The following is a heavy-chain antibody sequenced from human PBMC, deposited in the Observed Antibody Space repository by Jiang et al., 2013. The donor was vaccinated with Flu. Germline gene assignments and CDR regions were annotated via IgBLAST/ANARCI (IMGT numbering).Heavy chain of an antibody. Sequence: SLKISCKGSGYSFTSYWIGWVRQMPGKGLEWMGIIYPGDSDTRYSPSFQGQVTISADKSISTAYLQWSSLKASDTAMYYCARCPGFGEFLHWFDPWGQGTLVTVSS. J-gene: IGHJ5*02. V-gene: IGHV5-51*01. CDR3: ARCPGFGEFLHWFDP. CDR2: IYPGDSDT. CDR1: GYSFTSYW. D-gene: IGHD3-10*01.